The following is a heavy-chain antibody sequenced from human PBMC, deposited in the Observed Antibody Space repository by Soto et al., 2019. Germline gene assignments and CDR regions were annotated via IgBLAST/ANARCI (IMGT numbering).Heavy chain of an antibody. CDR2: IYPGDSDT. Sequence: GESLKISCKGSGDSFTSYWIAWVRQMPGKGLECMGIIYPGDSDTRYSPSFEGQVTISADKSINTAYLQWSSLKASDSAMYYCARPFDTSGWYDHWGQGPLVTVSS. V-gene: IGHV5-51*01. CDR1: GDSFTSYW. CDR3: ARPFDTSGWYDH. D-gene: IGHD6-19*01. J-gene: IGHJ5*02.